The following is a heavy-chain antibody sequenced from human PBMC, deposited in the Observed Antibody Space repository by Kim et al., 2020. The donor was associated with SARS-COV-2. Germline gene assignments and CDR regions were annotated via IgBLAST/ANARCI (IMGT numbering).Heavy chain of an antibody. Sequence: GSLRLSCAASGFTFSSYWMHWVRQAPGKGLVWVSRIKSDGSITNYADSVKGRFTISRDNAKNTLYLQMNSLRAEDAAVYFCARDFSNSSPLWGQGTLVT. CDR1: GFTFSSYW. CDR3: ARDFSNSSPL. CDR2: IKSDGSIT. V-gene: IGHV3-74*01. D-gene: IGHD2-2*01. J-gene: IGHJ4*02.